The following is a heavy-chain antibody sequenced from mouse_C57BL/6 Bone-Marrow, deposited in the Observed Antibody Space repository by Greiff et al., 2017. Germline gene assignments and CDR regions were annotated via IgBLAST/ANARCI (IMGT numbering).Heavy chain of an antibody. CDR3: ARDTTVVAPYYFDY. J-gene: IGHJ2*01. CDR2: IWSGGST. V-gene: IGHV2-2*01. CDR1: GFSLTSYG. D-gene: IGHD1-1*01. Sequence: VKLVESGPGLVQPSQSLSITCTVSGFSLTSYGVHWVRQSPGKGLEWLGVIWSGGSTDYNAAFISRLSISKDNSKSQVFFKMNSLQADDTAIYYCARDTTVVAPYYFDYWGQGTTLTVSS.